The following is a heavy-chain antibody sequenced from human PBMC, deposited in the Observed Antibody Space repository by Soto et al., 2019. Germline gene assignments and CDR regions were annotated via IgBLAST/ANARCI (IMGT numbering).Heavy chain of an antibody. V-gene: IGHV1-18*01. CDR2: ISAHTGSS. Sequence: QVQLVQSGAEVKKPGASVKVSCKASGYTFTSSGMRWVRQAPGQGLEWMGWISAHTGSSEYAQRFQGRVTMTTDRSKSTAYMELRSLRSDDTAVYYCARAFFYQGSDSRGYSFDAFDFWGPGTLVTVSS. CDR1: GYTFTSSG. J-gene: IGHJ3*01. CDR3: ARAFFYQGSDSRGYSFDAFDF. D-gene: IGHD3-22*01.